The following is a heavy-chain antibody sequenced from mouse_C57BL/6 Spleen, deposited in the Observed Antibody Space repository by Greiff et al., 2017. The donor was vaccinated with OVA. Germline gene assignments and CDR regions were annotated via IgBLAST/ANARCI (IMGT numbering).Heavy chain of an antibody. V-gene: IGHV1-26*01. J-gene: IGHJ4*01. CDR2: INPNNGGT. D-gene: IGHD2-4*01. Sequence: VQLQQSGPELVKPGASVKISCKASGYTFTDYYMNWVKQSHGKSLEWIGDINPNNGGTSYNQKFKGKATLTVDKSSSTAYMELRSLTSEDSAVYYCARGGDYDVGAMDYWGQGTSVTVSS. CDR3: ARGGDYDVGAMDY. CDR1: GYTFTDYY.